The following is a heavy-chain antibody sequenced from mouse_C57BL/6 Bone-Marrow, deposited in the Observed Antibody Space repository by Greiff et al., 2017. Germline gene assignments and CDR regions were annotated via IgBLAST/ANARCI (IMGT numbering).Heavy chain of an antibody. D-gene: IGHD1-1*01. CDR3: TAWGGSSLGYAMDY. J-gene: IGHJ4*01. CDR1: GFNIKDDY. CDR2: IDPGNGDT. V-gene: IGHV14-4*01. Sequence: VQLQQSGAELVRPGASVKLSCTASGFNIKDDYMHWVKQRPEQGLEWIGWIDPGNGDTEYASKFQGKATITADKASNTAYLQLSSLTSEDTAVYYCTAWGGSSLGYAMDYWGQGTSVTVSS.